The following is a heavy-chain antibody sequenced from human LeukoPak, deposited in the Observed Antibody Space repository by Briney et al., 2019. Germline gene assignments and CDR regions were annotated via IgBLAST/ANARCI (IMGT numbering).Heavy chain of an antibody. CDR3: ATIRFLEWLLEVGWFDP. CDR1: GYTLTELS. Sequence: ASVKVSCKVSGYTLTELSMHWVRQAPGKGLEWMGGFDPEDGETIYAQKFQGRVTMTEDTSTDTAYMELSSLRSEDTAVYYCATIRFLEWLLEVGWFDPWGQGTLVTDSS. J-gene: IGHJ5*02. CDR2: FDPEDGET. V-gene: IGHV1-24*01. D-gene: IGHD3-3*01.